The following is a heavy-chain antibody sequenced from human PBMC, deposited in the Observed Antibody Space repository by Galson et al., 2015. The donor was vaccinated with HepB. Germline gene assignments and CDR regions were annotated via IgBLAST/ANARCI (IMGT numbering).Heavy chain of an antibody. V-gene: IGHV3-30*04. CDR1: GFTFSSYA. CDR3: ARDRVAATRYYYGMDV. J-gene: IGHJ6*02. D-gene: IGHD6-19*01. Sequence: SLRLSCAASGFTFSSYAMHWVRQAPGKGLEWVAVISYDGSNKYYADSVKGRFTISRDNSKNTLYLQMNSLRAEDTAVYYCARDRVAATRYYYGMDVWGQGTTVTVSS. CDR2: ISYDGSNK.